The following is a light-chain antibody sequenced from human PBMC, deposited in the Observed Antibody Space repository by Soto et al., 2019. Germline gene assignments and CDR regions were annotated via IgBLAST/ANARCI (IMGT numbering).Light chain of an antibody. CDR2: EVS. CDR1: SRGVGSYNY. Sequence: QSVLTQPPPPVRAPWQSVTNSCTGTSRGVGSYNYVSWYQQHPGKVPKLMIYEVSKRPSGVPDRFSGSKSGNTASLTVSGLQAEDEADYYCSSYAGTNTDYVFGTGTKVTVL. V-gene: IGLV2-8*01. J-gene: IGLJ1*01. CDR3: SSYAGTNTDYV.